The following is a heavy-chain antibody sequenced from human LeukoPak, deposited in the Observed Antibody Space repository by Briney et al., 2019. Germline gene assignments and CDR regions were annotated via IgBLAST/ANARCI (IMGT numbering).Heavy chain of an antibody. Sequence: PGGSLRLSCAASGFTFSSFAMNWVRQAPGKGLERVSTVSGNAGRKDYADSVKGRFTISRDNLKNTLYLQMNGLRAEDTAVYYCAKNRGHCVDGVCHNYYYMDVWGRGTTVTVSS. CDR2: VSGNAGRK. CDR1: GFTFSSFA. D-gene: IGHD2-8*02. V-gene: IGHV3-23*01. J-gene: IGHJ6*03. CDR3: AKNRGHCVDGVCHNYYYMDV.